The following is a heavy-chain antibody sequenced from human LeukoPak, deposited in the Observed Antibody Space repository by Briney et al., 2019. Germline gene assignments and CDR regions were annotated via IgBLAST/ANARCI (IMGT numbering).Heavy chain of an antibody. CDR1: GGSISSSIW. D-gene: IGHD3-16*01. CDR2: IYHSITT. V-gene: IGHV4-4*03. Sequence: PPGALSLTCAVSGGSISSSIWWTWVRQPPGKGLEGFGEIYHSITTNYNASLKSRITISVDKSKNQFSLKLSSVTAADTAVYYWARDLGSPLRSSHYGMDVWGQGTTVTVSS. CDR3: ARDLGSPLRSSHYGMDV. J-gene: IGHJ6*02.